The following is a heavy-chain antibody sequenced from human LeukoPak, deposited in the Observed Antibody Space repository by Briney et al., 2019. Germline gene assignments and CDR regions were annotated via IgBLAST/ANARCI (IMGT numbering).Heavy chain of an antibody. CDR1: GFTFDDYA. J-gene: IGHJ5*01. CDR3: AKDRSGYYASGSYYNSFDS. V-gene: IGHV3-9*01. D-gene: IGHD3-10*01. Sequence: GRSLRLSCAASGFTFDDYAMHWVRQAPGKGLEWVSGISWNSGSIGYADSVKGRFTISRDNAKNSVFLQMNSLRAEDTAFYYCAKDRSGYYASGSYYNSFDSWGQGTLVTVSS. CDR2: ISWNSGSI.